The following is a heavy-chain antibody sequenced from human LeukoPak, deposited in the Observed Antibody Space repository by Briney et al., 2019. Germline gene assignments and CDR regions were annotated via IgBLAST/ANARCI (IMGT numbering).Heavy chain of an antibody. J-gene: IGHJ4*02. D-gene: IGHD5/OR15-5a*01. V-gene: IGHV3-11*01. CDR3: ARGHFCLDY. Sequence: PGGSLRLSCAASGFIFTEYYMSWIRQAPGKGLEWVSYMKNSGDTIYYADSVKGRFTIARDNAKNSLYLQMNSLRAEDTAVYYCARGHFCLDYWGQGTLVTVSS. CDR2: MKNSGDTI. CDR1: GFIFTEYY.